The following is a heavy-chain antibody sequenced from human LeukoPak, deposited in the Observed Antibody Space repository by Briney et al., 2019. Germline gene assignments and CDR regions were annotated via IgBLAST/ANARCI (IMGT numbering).Heavy chain of an antibody. J-gene: IGHJ4*02. V-gene: IGHV1-18*01. CDR3: ARVRGYYDSSGPRDY. D-gene: IGHD3-22*01. CDR1: GYTFTSYG. Sequence: ASVKASCKASGYTFTSYGISWVRQAPGQGLEWMGWISAYNGNTSYAQKLQGRVTMTTDTSTSTAYMELRSLRSDDTAVYYCARVRGYYDSSGPRDYWGQGTLVTVSS. CDR2: ISAYNGNT.